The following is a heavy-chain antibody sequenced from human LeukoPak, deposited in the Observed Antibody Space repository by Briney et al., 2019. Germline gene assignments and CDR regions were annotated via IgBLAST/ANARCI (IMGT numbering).Heavy chain of an antibody. Sequence: SETMSLTCTVSGYSISTNYYWAWIRQSPGTGLEWIGSVYHNGETYYNPSLKSRVIISVDTSKNEFSLRLTSVTAADTAVYYCVTPRSWELSDMAVWGKGTTVIVSS. CDR3: VTPRSWELSDMAV. CDR1: GYSISTNYY. D-gene: IGHD1-26*01. V-gene: IGHV4-38-2*02. CDR2: VYHNGET. J-gene: IGHJ6*03.